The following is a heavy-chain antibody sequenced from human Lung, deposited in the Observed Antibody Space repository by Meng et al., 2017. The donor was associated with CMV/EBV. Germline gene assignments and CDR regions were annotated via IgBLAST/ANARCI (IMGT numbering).Heavy chain of an antibody. CDR3: ARALDTAMVTFDY. J-gene: IGHJ4*02. Sequence: QGQLQESGPGLVKPSQTLSLTCTVSGGSISSGDYYWSWIRQPPGKGLEWIGYIYYSGSTYYNPSLKSRVTISVDTSKNQFSLKLCSVTAADTAVYYCARALDTAMVTFDYWGQGTLVTVSS. V-gene: IGHV4-30-4*08. D-gene: IGHD5-18*01. CDR2: IYYSGST. CDR1: GGSISSGDYY.